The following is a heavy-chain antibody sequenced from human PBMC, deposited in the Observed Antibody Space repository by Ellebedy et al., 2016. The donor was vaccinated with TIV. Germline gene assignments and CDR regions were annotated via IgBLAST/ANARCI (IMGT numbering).Heavy chain of an antibody. Sequence: PGGSLRLSCAASGFTVSSNYMSWVRQAPGKGLEWVSVIYNGGSTYYADSVEGRFTISKDFSTNTLYLQMNSLRAEDTAVYYCAKSGLNALRYSDYWGQGTLVTVSS. D-gene: IGHD1-1*01. CDR2: IYNGGST. V-gene: IGHV3-53*01. CDR1: GFTVSSNY. J-gene: IGHJ4*02. CDR3: AKSGLNALRYSDY.